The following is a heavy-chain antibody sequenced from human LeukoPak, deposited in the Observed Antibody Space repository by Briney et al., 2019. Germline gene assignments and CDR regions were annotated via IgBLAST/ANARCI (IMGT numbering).Heavy chain of an antibody. CDR1: RGSISSYY. CDR3: ARYSGYDSFDY. Sequence: SETLSLTCTVSRGSISSYYWTWMRQPAGKGLEWIGRIYTSGSTDYNPSLKGRVTMSVDTSKNQFSLKLTSVTAADTAVYYCARYSGYDSFDYWGQGTLVTVSS. D-gene: IGHD5-12*01. V-gene: IGHV4-4*07. CDR2: IYTSGST. J-gene: IGHJ4*02.